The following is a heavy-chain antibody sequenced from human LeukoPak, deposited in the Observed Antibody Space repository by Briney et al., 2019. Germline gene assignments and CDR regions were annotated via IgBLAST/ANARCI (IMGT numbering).Heavy chain of an antibody. CDR3: ARGLGRGASDY. V-gene: IGHV3-48*03. CDR2: ISSSGNTI. D-gene: IGHD3-10*01. J-gene: IGHJ4*02. Sequence: GGSLRLSCAASGFTFSSYEMNWVRQAPGKGLEWVSYISSSGNTIYYADSVKGRFTISRDNAKNSLYLQMNSLRAEDTAVYYCARGLGRGASDYWGQGTLVTVSS. CDR1: GFTFSSYE.